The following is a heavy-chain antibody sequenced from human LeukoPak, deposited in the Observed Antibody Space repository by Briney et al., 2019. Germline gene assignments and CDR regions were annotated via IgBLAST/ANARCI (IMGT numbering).Heavy chain of an antibody. CDR1: GGSISSYY. V-gene: IGHV4-59*08. Sequence: SETLSLTCTVSGGSISSYYWSWIRQPPGKGLEWIGYIYYSGSTNYNPSLKSRVTISVDTSKNQFSLKLSSVTAADTAVYYCARQRAGWSIGSFYYYYYMDVWGKGTTVTVSS. CDR2: IYYSGST. D-gene: IGHD3-3*01. CDR3: ARQRAGWSIGSFYYYYYMDV. J-gene: IGHJ6*03.